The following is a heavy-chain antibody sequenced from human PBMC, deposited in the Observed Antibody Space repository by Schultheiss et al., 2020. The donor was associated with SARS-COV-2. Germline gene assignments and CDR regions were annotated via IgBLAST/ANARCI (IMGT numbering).Heavy chain of an antibody. V-gene: IGHV3-21*04. Sequence: GGSLRLSCAASGFTFSSYAMSWVRQAPGKGLEWVSSISSSSSYIYYADSVKGRFTISRDNAKNSLYLQMNSLRAEDTAVYYCAEASGSYFPDAFDIWGQGTMVTVSS. D-gene: IGHD1-26*01. J-gene: IGHJ3*02. CDR2: ISSSSSYI. CDR1: GFTFSSYA. CDR3: AEASGSYFPDAFDI.